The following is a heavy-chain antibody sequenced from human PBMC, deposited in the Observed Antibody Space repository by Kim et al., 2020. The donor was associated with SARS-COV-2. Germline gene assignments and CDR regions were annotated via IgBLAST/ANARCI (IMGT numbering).Heavy chain of an antibody. CDR3: ARGIVGATVDYFDY. Sequence: GGSLRLSCAASGFTFSSYAMHWVRQAPGKGLEWVAVISYDGSNKYYADSVKGRFTISRDNSKNTLYLQMNSLRAEDTAAYYCARGIVGATVDYFDYWGQG. CDR2: ISYDGSNK. J-gene: IGHJ4*02. CDR1: GFTFSSYA. D-gene: IGHD1-26*01. V-gene: IGHV3-30*04.